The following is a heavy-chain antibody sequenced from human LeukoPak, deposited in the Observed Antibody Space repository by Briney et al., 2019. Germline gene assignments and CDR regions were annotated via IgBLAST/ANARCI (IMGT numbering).Heavy chain of an antibody. CDR1: GFTFSSYS. CDR2: ISSSSGTI. Sequence: GGSLRLSCAASGFTFSSYSMNWVRQAPGKGLEWVSYISSSSGTIYYADSVKGRFTISRGNAKNSLYLQMNSLRDEDTAVYYCARVGTYYYGSGSSMGDFDYWGQGTLVSVSS. V-gene: IGHV3-48*02. CDR3: ARVGTYYYGSGSSMGDFDY. J-gene: IGHJ4*02. D-gene: IGHD3-10*01.